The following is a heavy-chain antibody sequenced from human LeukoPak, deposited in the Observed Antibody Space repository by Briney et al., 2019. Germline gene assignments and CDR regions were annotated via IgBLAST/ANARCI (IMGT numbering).Heavy chain of an antibody. CDR3: TSLGRGDY. CDR1: GFTFSSYG. V-gene: IGHV3-30*03. J-gene: IGHJ4*02. Sequence: GGSLRLSCAASGFTFSSYGMHWVRQASGKGLEWVAVISYDGSNKYYADSVKGRFTISRDNSKNTLYLQMNSLRAEDTAVYYCTSLGRGDYWGQGTLVTVSS. D-gene: IGHD3-10*01. CDR2: ISYDGSNK.